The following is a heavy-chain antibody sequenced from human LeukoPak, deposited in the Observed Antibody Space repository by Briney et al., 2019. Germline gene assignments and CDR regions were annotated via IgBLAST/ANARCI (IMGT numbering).Heavy chain of an antibody. D-gene: IGHD5-24*01. CDR2: IYYTGST. Sequence: PSETLSLSCSVSGGSIVGYYWTWIRRPPGKGLEWIGYIYYTGSTNYNPSLKSRVNMSVDSSKNQFSLNLNSVTAADTATYFCARGLKDGYNYGYYFDYWGPGAPVTVSS. CDR3: ARGLKDGYNYGYYFDY. CDR1: GGSIVGYY. V-gene: IGHV4-59*13. J-gene: IGHJ4*02.